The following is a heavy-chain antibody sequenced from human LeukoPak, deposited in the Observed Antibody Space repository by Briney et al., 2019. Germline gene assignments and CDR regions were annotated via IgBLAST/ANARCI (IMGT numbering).Heavy chain of an antibody. J-gene: IGHJ4*02. D-gene: IGHD5-24*01. CDR3: ARVGSGDGYKISFDY. CDR2: INPSGGST. V-gene: IGHV1-46*01. CDR1: GYTFTSYY. Sequence: ASVKVSCKASGYTFTSYYMHWVRQAPGQGLEWMGIINPSGGSTSYAQKFQGRVTMTRDTSTSTVYMELSSLRSEDTAVYYCARVGSGDGYKISFDYWGQGTLVTVSS.